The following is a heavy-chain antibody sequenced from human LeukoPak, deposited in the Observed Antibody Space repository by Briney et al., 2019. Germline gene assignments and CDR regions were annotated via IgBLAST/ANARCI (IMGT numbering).Heavy chain of an antibody. V-gene: IGHV1-2*02. D-gene: IGHD6-19*01. CDR1: GYTFTGYY. CDR3: ARGAVAGTLGYYGMDV. J-gene: IGHJ6*02. Sequence: ASVKVSCKASGYTFTGYYMHWVRQAPGQGLEWMGWINPNSGGTNYAQKFQGRVTMTRDTSIGTAYMELSRLRSDDTAVYYCARGAVAGTLGYYGMDVWGQGTTVTVSS. CDR2: INPNSGGT.